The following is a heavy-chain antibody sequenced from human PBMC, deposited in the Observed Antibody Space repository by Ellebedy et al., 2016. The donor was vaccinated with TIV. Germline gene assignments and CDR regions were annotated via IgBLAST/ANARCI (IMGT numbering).Heavy chain of an antibody. CDR2: IDLDDDT. CDR3: ARISRDAFDI. V-gene: IGHV2-70*04. Sequence: SGPTLVKPTQTLTLTCTLSGLSVSSNKMSVSWFRQPPGKALEWLARIDLDDDTFYNTSLRTRLTIPKDISKNQVVLTMTVMDPVDTGTYYCARISRDAFDIWGQGTTVLVSS. J-gene: IGHJ3*02. CDR1: GLSVSSNKMS.